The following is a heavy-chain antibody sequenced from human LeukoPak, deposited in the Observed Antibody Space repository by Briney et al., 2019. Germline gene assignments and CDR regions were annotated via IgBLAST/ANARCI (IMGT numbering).Heavy chain of an antibody. Sequence: GGSLRLSCAASGFTFSSYSMNWVRQAPGKGLEWISYIISSSNTIYYADSVKGRFTISRDNAKNSLYLQMNILRAEDTAVYYCARDGNYDYWSAQSAGDGMDVWGQGTTVTVSS. J-gene: IGHJ6*02. V-gene: IGHV3-48*01. CDR2: IISSSNTI. CDR3: ARDGNYDYWSAQSAGDGMDV. CDR1: GFTFSSYS. D-gene: IGHD3-3*01.